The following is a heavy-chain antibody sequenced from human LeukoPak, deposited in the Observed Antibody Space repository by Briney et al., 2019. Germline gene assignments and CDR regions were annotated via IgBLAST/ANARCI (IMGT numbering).Heavy chain of an antibody. J-gene: IGHJ5*02. CDR3: AKARLWFGELTFDP. D-gene: IGHD3-10*01. CDR1: GFTFDDYA. Sequence: PGGSLRLSCAASGFTFDDYAMHWVRQAPGKGLEWVSGISWNSGSIGFADSVKGRFTISRDNAKNSLYLQMNSLRAEDTALYYCAKARLWFGELTFDPWGQGILVTVSS. CDR2: ISWNSGSI. V-gene: IGHV3-9*01.